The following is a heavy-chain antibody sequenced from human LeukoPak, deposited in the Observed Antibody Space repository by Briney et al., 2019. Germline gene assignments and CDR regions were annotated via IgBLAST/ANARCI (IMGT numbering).Heavy chain of an antibody. CDR2: IIPIFGTA. Sequence: SVKVSCKASGGTFSSYAISWVRQAPGQGLEWMGGIIPIFGTANYAQKLQGRVTMTTDTSTSTAYMELRSLRSDDTAVYYCARDSRSGYEGGYWGQGTLVTVSS. V-gene: IGHV1-69*05. CDR3: ARDSRSGYEGGY. D-gene: IGHD5-12*01. J-gene: IGHJ4*02. CDR1: GGTFSSYA.